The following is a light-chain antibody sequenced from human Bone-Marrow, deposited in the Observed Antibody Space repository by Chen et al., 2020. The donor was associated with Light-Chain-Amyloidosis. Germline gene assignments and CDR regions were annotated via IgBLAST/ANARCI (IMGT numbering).Light chain of an antibody. Sequence: SYVLTQPPSVSVAPGQTATIACGGNNIGPTSVHWYQQTPGQAPLLVVYDDSDRSSGIPERLSGSNSADTATLTISRVEAGDEADYYFQVWDRSSDRPVFGGGTKLTVL. V-gene: IGLV3-21*02. CDR1: NIGPTS. J-gene: IGLJ3*02. CDR3: QVWDRSSDRPV. CDR2: DDS.